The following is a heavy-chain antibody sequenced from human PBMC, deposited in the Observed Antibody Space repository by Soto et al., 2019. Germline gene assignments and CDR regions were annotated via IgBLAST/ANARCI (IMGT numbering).Heavy chain of an antibody. V-gene: IGHV4-59*08. J-gene: IGHJ6*02. CDR2: VYSTGGT. D-gene: IGHD1-1*01. Sequence: QVQLQQSGPGLVKPSETLSLTCSVSSGPTSSHNWGWIRQTPGRGLEWIGYVYSTGGTSYNPSLNRRVTISADTSTNHISLTRTSVTAADTAVYCCVRQGIGNLHGLVDVWGQGTTVRVSS. CDR3: VRQGIGNLHGLVDV. CDR1: SGPTSSHN.